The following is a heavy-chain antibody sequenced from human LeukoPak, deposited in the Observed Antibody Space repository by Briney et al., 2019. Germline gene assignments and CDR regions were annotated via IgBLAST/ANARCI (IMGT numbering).Heavy chain of an antibody. CDR1: GYTFTSYA. V-gene: IGHV7-4-1*02. CDR3: ARDQSPPIRFLEWLLSPHYFDY. CDR2: INTNTGNP. D-gene: IGHD3-3*01. Sequence: ASVKVSCKASGYTFTSYAMNWVRQAPGQGLEWMGWINTNTGNPTYAQGFTGRFVFSLDTSVSTAYLQISSLKAEDAAVYYCARDQSPPIRFLEWLLSPHYFDYWGQGTLVTDSS. J-gene: IGHJ4*02.